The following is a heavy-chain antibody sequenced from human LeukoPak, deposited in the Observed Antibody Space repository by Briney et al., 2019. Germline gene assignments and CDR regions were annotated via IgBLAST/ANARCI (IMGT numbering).Heavy chain of an antibody. CDR2: ISSSSTI. V-gene: IGHV3-48*04. J-gene: IGHJ4*02. CDR1: GFTFSSYS. D-gene: IGHD6-19*01. CDR3: AKEGQWLASYYFDY. Sequence: GGSLRLSCAASGFTFSSYSMNWVRQAPGKGLEWVSYISSSSTIYYADSVKGRFTISRDNAKNSLYLQMNSLRAEDTALYYCAKEGQWLASYYFDYWGQGTLVTVSS.